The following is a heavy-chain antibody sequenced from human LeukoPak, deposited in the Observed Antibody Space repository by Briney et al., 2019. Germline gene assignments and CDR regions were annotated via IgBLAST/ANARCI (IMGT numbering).Heavy chain of an antibody. D-gene: IGHD1-1*01. CDR1: GGSFSGYY. Sequence: PSETLSFTCAVYGGSFSGYYWSWIRQPPGKGLEWIGEINHSGSTNYNPSLKSRVTISVDTSKNQFSLKLSSVTAADTAVYYCARGIGTPFDYWGQGTLVTVSS. V-gene: IGHV4-34*01. J-gene: IGHJ4*02. CDR2: INHSGST. CDR3: ARGIGTPFDY.